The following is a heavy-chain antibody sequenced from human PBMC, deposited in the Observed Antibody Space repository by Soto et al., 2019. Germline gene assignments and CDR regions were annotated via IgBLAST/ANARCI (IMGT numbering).Heavy chain of an antibody. Sequence: ASVKVSCKTSGYTFSKYGITWVRQAPGQPLEWLGWISLYSDGTNYAQKFQGRVSMTTDTSTTTAYMELRSLRSDDTAVYYCARVVPGAEAWFGPWGQGTLVTVSS. J-gene: IGHJ5*02. CDR2: ISLYSDGT. CDR3: ARVVPGAEAWFGP. D-gene: IGHD2-2*01. V-gene: IGHV1-18*01. CDR1: GYTFSKYG.